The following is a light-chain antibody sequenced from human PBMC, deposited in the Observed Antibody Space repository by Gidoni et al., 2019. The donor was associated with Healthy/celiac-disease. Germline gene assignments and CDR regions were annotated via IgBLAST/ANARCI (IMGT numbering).Light chain of an antibody. Sequence: EFVLTQSPGPLSLSPGESATLSCRASQSVSSSYLAWYQQKPGQAPRLLIYGASSRATGIPDRFSGSGSGTDFTLTISRLEPEDFAVYYCQQYGSSPGYTFGQGTKLEIK. CDR1: QSVSSSY. CDR3: QQYGSSPGYT. J-gene: IGKJ2*01. V-gene: IGKV3-20*01. CDR2: GAS.